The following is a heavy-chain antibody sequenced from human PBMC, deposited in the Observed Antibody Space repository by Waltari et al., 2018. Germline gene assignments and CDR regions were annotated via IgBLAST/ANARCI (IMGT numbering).Heavy chain of an antibody. J-gene: IGHJ4*02. CDR2: INTNLGGT. CDR3: ARSPPSYSSSWYFFEH. CDR1: GYTFPGHY. Sequence: QVQLVQPGAEVTRPGASVKVSCKASGYTFPGHYIPWIRQAPGQGLEWMGWINTNLGGTKFAQKFQGRITLTRDTSITTAYMELRRLTFDDTAVYYCARSPPSYSSSWYFFEHWGQGTLVTVSS. D-gene: IGHD6-13*01. V-gene: IGHV1-2*02.